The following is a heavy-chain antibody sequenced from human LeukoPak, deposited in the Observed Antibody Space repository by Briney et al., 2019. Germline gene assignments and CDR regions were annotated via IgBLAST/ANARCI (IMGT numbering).Heavy chain of an antibody. D-gene: IGHD3-9*01. V-gene: IGHV4-31*03. CDR2: IYYSGST. CDR1: GGSISSGGYY. J-gene: IGHJ5*02. CDR3: ARVPPPDILTGYFLIPWFDP. Sequence: SETLSLTCTVSGGSISSGGYYWSWIRQHPGKGLEWIGYIYYSGSTYYNPSLKSRVTISVDTSKNQFSLKLSSVTAADTAVYYCARVPPPDILTGYFLIPWFDPWAREPWSPSPQ.